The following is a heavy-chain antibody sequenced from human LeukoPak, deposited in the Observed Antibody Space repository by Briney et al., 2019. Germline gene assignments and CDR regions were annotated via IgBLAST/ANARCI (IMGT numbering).Heavy chain of an antibody. CDR2: MYPGDSDI. CDR1: GYSFSSYW. CDR3: ATLDGGTFDY. Sequence: GESLKISCKGSGYSFSSYWIGWVRQRPGKGLEWMGIMYPGDSDIRYSPSFQGQVTISADESTSTAYLQWSSLKASDTAMYYCATLDGGTFDYWGQGTLVTVSS. J-gene: IGHJ4*02. V-gene: IGHV5-51*01. D-gene: IGHD1-1*01.